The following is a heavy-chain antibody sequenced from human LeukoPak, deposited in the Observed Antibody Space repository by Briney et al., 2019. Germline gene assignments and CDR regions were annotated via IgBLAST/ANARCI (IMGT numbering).Heavy chain of an antibody. CDR1: GFTFSSYS. Sequence: GGSLRLSCAASGFTFSSYSMNWVRQAPGKGLEWVSSISSSSSYIYYADSVKGRFTISGDNAKNSLYLQMNSLRAEDTAVYYCARDTSHGSGSYYPLAFDIWGQGTMVTVSS. J-gene: IGHJ3*02. CDR3: ARDTSHGSGSYYPLAFDI. V-gene: IGHV3-21*01. D-gene: IGHD3-10*01. CDR2: ISSSSSYI.